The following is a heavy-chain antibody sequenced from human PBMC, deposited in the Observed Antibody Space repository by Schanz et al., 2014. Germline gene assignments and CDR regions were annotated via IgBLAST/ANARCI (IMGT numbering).Heavy chain of an antibody. CDR1: GFTFSSYG. V-gene: IGHV3-33*01. CDR2: IWYDGSNK. Sequence: ESGGGVVQPGRSLRLSCAASGFTFSSYGMHWVRQAPGKGLEWVAVIWYDGSNKYYADSVKGRFTISRDNSKNTVYLQMNSLRPGDTAVYYCARESSNDIVLVPGAVFDHWGQGILVTVSS. D-gene: IGHD2-2*01. J-gene: IGHJ4*02. CDR3: ARESSNDIVLVPGAVFDH.